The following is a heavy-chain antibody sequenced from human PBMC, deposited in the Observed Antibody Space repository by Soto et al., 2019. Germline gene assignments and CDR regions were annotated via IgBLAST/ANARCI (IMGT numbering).Heavy chain of an antibody. J-gene: IGHJ3*02. D-gene: IGHD2-15*01. CDR1: EYSFSSYS. CDR2: IYPGHSDP. CDR3: ARKVVAVDVAHHAFDT. V-gene: IGHV5-51*01. Sequence: GESLKISCKCSEYSFSSYSISCMRQMPGKSLESMGIIYPGHSDPRYSPSFQGQATTSADKSIRTAYLQWSSVKDSDTAMYYCARKVVAVDVAHHAFDTRGQGTMVTVSS.